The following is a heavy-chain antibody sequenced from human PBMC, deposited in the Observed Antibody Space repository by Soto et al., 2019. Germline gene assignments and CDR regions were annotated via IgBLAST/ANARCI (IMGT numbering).Heavy chain of an antibody. Sequence: EVQLEESGGGLVQPGGSLRLYCAASGFTVSSNYMSWVRQAPGKGLEWVSVIYSGGSTYYADSVKGRFTISRHNSKNTLYLQMNSLRAEDTAVYYCARGRDCGGDCPNWFDPWGQGTLVTVSS. CDR1: GFTVSSNY. J-gene: IGHJ5*02. CDR2: IYSGGST. CDR3: ARGRDCGGDCPNWFDP. V-gene: IGHV3-53*04. D-gene: IGHD2-21*02.